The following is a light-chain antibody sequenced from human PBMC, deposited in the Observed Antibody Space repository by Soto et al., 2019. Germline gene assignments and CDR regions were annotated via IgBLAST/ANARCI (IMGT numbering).Light chain of an antibody. CDR2: EVS. V-gene: IGLV2-14*01. J-gene: IGLJ1*01. CDR3: SSYTSSTTHV. Sequence: QHPSGSGSPGQSYTISCTGTISDVGGYNYVSWYQQHPGKAPKPLIYEVSNRPSGVSNRLSGSKSGNTASLTISGLQAEDEADYYCSSYTSSTTHVFGTGTRSPS. CDR1: ISDVGGYNY.